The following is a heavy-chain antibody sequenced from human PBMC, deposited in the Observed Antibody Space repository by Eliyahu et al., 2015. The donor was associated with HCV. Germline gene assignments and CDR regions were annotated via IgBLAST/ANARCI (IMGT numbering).Heavy chain of an antibody. J-gene: IGHJ3*02. V-gene: IGHV4-39*01. D-gene: IGHD6-19*01. Sequence: QLQLQESGPGLVKPSXTLSLXCTVSGXSIXSSSYYWGWIRQPPGKGLEWIGSIYYSGSTYYNPSLKSRVTISVDTSKNQFSLKLSSVTAADTAVYYCARQALSSAWGDAFDIWGQGTMVTVSS. CDR1: GXSIXSSSYY. CDR2: IYYSGST. CDR3: ARQALSSAWGDAFDI.